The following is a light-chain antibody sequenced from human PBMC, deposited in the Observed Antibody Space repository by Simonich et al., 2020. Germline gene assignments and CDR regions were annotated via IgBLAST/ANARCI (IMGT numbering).Light chain of an antibody. CDR3: QQYYSTPPT. J-gene: IGKJ1*01. CDR2: WAA. CDR1: QSVLYSSNNKNY. Sequence: DIVMTQSPDSLAVSLGERATIHCKSRQSVLYSSNNKNYLAWYQPKPGQPPKLLIYWAATRESGVPDRISGSGSGTEFTLTISSLQAEEVAVYYCQQYYSTPPTFGQGTKVEIK. V-gene: IGKV4-1*01.